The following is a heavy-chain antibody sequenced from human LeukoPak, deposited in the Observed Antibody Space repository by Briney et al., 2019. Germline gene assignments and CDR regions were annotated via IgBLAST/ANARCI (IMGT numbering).Heavy chain of an antibody. Sequence: SETLSLTCSVSGYSISSGYYWGWIRQPPGKGLEWIGSIYQSGSTYYNPSLKSRVTISVDTSKNQFSLNLRSVTAADTAVYYCPREGEFVVVFYYFDHWGQGTLVTVSS. D-gene: IGHD2-21*01. J-gene: IGHJ4*02. CDR3: PREGEFVVVFYYFDH. CDR2: IYQSGST. V-gene: IGHV4-38-2*02. CDR1: GYSISSGYY.